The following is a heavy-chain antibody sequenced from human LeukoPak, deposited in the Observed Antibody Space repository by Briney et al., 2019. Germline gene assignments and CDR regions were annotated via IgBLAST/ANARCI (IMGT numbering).Heavy chain of an antibody. CDR3: ARVARDGYNYGDYYYYRTS. Sequence: SETLSLTCTVSGGSISSYYWSWIRQPPGKGLEWIGYIYYSGSTNYNPSLKSRVTISVDTSKNQFSLKLSSVTAADTAVYYCARVARDGYNYGDYYYYRTSGAKGPRSPSP. D-gene: IGHD5-24*01. V-gene: IGHV4-59*01. CDR2: IYYSGST. CDR1: GGSISSYY. J-gene: IGHJ6*03.